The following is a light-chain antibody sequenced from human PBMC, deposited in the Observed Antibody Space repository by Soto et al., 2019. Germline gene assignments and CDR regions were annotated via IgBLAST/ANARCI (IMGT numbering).Light chain of an antibody. CDR2: DVT. CDR3: SSYTSTSTVL. J-gene: IGLJ2*01. V-gene: IGLV2-18*02. CDR1: SSDVGSSNR. Sequence: QSALTQPPSVSGSPGQSVTISCTGTSSDVGSSNRVSWYQQPPGTAPKLMIYDVTNRPSGVPDRFSGSKSGDTASLTISGLQADDEADYYCSSYTSTSTVLFGGGTKLTVL.